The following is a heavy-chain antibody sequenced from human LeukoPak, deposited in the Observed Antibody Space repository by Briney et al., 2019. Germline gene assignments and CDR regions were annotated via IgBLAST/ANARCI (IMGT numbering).Heavy chain of an antibody. CDR1: GFTFSSYG. CDR3: AKGPTSGYLDY. V-gene: IGHV3-30*18. Sequence: GGSLRLSCAASGFTFSSYGMHWVRQAPGKGLEWVAVISYDGSNKYYADSVKGRFTISRDNSKSTLYLQMNSLRAEDTAVYYCAKGPTSGYLDYWGQGTLVTVSS. CDR2: ISYDGSNK. D-gene: IGHD3-22*01. J-gene: IGHJ4*02.